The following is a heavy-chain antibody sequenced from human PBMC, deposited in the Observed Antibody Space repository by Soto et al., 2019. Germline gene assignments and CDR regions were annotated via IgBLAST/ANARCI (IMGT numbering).Heavy chain of an antibody. Sequence: QVQLQESGPGLVKASQTLSLTCTVSGGSISSGGYYWSWIRQHPGKGLECTGYIYNSGSTYYNPSLKSRVTISADTSKNHSSLMSSSVTAADTAVYYCARDPAPWGQGTLVTVSS. CDR3: ARDPAP. CDR2: IYNSGST. CDR1: GGSISSGGYY. V-gene: IGHV4-31*03. J-gene: IGHJ5*02.